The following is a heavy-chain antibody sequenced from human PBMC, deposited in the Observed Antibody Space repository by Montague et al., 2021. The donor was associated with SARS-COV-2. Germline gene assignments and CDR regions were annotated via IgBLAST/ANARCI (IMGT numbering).Heavy chain of an antibody. CDR1: GGSISGYY. CDR2: IYNSGST. Sequence: SETLSLTCTVSGGSISGYYWSWFRQSAGKGLEWIGRIYNSGSTRYNPSLKSRVTMSVDTSKNQFSLKLSSVTAADTAVYYCVRDQGRSNWNYPEYWGQGTLVTVSS. V-gene: IGHV4-4*07. D-gene: IGHD1-20*01. J-gene: IGHJ4*02. CDR3: VRDQGRSNWNYPEY.